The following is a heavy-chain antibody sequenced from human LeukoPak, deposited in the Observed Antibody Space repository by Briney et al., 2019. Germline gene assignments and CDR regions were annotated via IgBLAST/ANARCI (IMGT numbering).Heavy chain of an antibody. Sequence: ASVKVSCKASGYTFTSYAMNWVRQAPGQGLEWMGWINTNTGNPTYAQGFTGRFVFSLGTSVSTAYLQISSLKAEDTAVYYCAREHEGYYYDSSGYHPPGYFQHWGQGTLVTVSS. J-gene: IGHJ1*01. CDR2: INTNTGNP. CDR1: GYTFTSYA. D-gene: IGHD3-22*01. CDR3: AREHEGYYYDSSGYHPPGYFQH. V-gene: IGHV7-4-1*02.